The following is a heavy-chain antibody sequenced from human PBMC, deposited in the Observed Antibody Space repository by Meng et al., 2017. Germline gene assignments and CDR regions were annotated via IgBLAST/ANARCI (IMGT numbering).Heavy chain of an antibody. V-gene: IGHV3-7*01. CDR1: GFTFSSYW. D-gene: IGHD5-12*01. CDR2: IKQDGSEK. J-gene: IGHJ6*02. CDR3: ARDYERGYSGYDLDFYYYYGMDV. Sequence: GESLKISCAASGFTFSSYWMSWVRQAPGKGLEWVANIKQDGSEKYYVDSVKGRFTISRDNAKNSLYLQMNSLRAEDTAVYYCARDYERGYSGYDLDFYYYYGMDVWGQGATVTVSS.